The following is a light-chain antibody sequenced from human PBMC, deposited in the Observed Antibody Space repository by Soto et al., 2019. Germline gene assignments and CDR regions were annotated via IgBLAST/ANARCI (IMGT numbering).Light chain of an antibody. CDR3: QQYGSSPPWT. CDR2: GAS. J-gene: IGKJ1*01. V-gene: IGKV3-20*01. CDR1: QSVSSSY. Sequence: IVMTQAPDTRSLSPGDSATLSCRASQSVSSSYLAWYQQKPGQAPRILVYGASGRATGIPDRFSGSGSGTDFTLTIIRLEPEDFAVYYCQQYGSSPPWTFGQGTKVDIK.